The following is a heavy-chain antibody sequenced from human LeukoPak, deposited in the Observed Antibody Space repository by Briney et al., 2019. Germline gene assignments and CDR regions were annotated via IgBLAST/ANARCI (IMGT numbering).Heavy chain of an antibody. CDR1: GYTFTSYD. CDR2: MNPNSGNT. D-gene: IGHD2-2*01. J-gene: IGHJ4*02. Sequence: GASVKVSCKASGYTFTSYDIDWVRQATGQGLEWMGWMNPNSGNTGYAQKFQGRVTMTRNTSISTAYMELSSLRSEDTAVYYCARDGPIVVVPAASNFDYWGQGTLVTVPS. V-gene: IGHV1-8*01. CDR3: ARDGPIVVVPAASNFDY.